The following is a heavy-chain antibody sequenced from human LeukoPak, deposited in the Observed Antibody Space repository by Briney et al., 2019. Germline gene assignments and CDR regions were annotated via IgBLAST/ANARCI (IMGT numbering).Heavy chain of an antibody. D-gene: IGHD3-22*01. CDR3: AKGYYETSGWFDN. CDR1: GFTFSDYY. J-gene: IGHJ4*02. CDR2: ISSTNSYT. Sequence: GGSLRLSCAASGFTFSDYYMSWIRQAPGKGLEWISYISSTNSYTNYADSVKGRFTISRDNSKNTLHLQMNSLRAEDTAVYYCAKGYYETSGWFDNWGQGTLVTVSS. V-gene: IGHV3-11*05.